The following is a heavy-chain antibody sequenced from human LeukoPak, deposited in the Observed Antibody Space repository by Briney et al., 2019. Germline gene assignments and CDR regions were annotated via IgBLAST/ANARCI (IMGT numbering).Heavy chain of an antibody. J-gene: IGHJ5*02. V-gene: IGHV4-30-4*01. Sequence: TLSLTCTVSGASISSDDYYWSWIRQPPGKGLKWIAYTHYSGSSFYNPSLKSRITISVDTSKNQFSLRLSSVTAADTAVYYCAREGRDFWSGSRGWFDPWGQGTLVTVSS. D-gene: IGHD3-3*01. CDR1: GASISSDDYY. CDR3: AREGRDFWSGSRGWFDP. CDR2: THYSGSS.